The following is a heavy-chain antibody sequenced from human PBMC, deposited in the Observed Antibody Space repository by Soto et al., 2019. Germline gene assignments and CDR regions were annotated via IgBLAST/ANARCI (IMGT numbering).Heavy chain of an antibody. J-gene: IGHJ4*02. V-gene: IGHV4-39*01. CDR1: GGSISSSSYY. CDR3: ASISYYYDSSGYYYVGGADY. CDR2: IYYSGST. D-gene: IGHD3-22*01. Sequence: SETLSLTCTVSGGSISSSSYYWGWIRQPPGKGLEWIGSIYYSGSTYYNPSLKSRVTISVDTSKNQFSLKLSSVTAADTAVYCCASISYYYDSSGYYYVGGADYWGQGTLVTVSS.